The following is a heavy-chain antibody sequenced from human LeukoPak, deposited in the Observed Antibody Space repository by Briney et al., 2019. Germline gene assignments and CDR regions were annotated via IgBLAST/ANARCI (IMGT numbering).Heavy chain of an antibody. CDR2: IRQDGSEK. CDR3: ARDGTAAGLYFDL. V-gene: IGHV3-7*01. D-gene: IGHD6-13*01. CDR1: GFTFTDYW. Sequence: TGGSLRLSCEVSGFTFTDYWMNWVRQAPGKRPEWVASIRQDGSEKTYVDSVKGRFTISRDNTKNSLSLQLNGLRAEDTAVYYCARDGTAAGLYFDLWGQGTLVTVSS. J-gene: IGHJ4*01.